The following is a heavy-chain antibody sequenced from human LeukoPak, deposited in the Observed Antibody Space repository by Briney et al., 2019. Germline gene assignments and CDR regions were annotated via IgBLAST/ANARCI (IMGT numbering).Heavy chain of an antibody. CDR2: MNPNSGNT. CDR3: ARVREWELLIVAFDI. V-gene: IGHV1-8*01. Sequence: ASVKVSCKASGYTFTSYDINWVRQATGQRLGKMGWMNPNSGNTGYAQKFQGRVTMTRNTAISTAYMELSSLSSEDTAVYYCARVREWELLIVAFDIWGQGTMVTVSS. D-gene: IGHD1-26*01. J-gene: IGHJ3*02. CDR1: GYTFTSYD.